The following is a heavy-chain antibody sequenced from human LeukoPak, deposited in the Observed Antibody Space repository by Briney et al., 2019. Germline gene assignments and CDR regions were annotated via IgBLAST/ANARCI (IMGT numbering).Heavy chain of an antibody. J-gene: IGHJ1*01. CDR1: GYSISSGYY. V-gene: IGHV4-38-2*02. CDR3: ARDVSAEYFQH. Sequence: SETLSLTCTVSGYSISSGYYWGWIRQPPGKGLEWIGSIYHSGSTYYNPSLKSRVTISVDTSKNQFSLKLTSVTAADTAVYYCARDVSAEYFQHWGQGTLVTVSS. CDR2: IYHSGST.